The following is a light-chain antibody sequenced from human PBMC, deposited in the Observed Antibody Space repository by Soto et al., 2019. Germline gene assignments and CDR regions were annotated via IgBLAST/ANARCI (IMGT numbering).Light chain of an antibody. CDR3: QHYNDYSRM. V-gene: IGKV1-5*03. CDR1: QSVDTW. Sequence: DIQMTQSPSTLSASIGDRVTITCRASQSVDTWLAWYQQKPGKAPKLLIYKASSLQTGVPSRFSGSGSGTEFTRTISSLQPDDFATYYCQHYNDYSRMFGQGTKVESK. CDR2: KAS. J-gene: IGKJ1*01.